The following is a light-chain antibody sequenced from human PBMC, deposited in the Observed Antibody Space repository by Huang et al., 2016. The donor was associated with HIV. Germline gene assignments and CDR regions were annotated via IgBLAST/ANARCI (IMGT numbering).Light chain of an antibody. V-gene: IGKV3-20*01. CDR2: GAS. Sequence: EIVLTQSPDTLSLSPGERATLACRVSQSVSSDYLAWYRLKPGQTPRLLIYGASSRATGVPDRFNGSGSGTDFTLTISRLEPEDVAVYYCQQCGRSPYIFGQGTKLEIK. J-gene: IGKJ2*01. CDR3: QQCGRSPYI. CDR1: QSVSSDY.